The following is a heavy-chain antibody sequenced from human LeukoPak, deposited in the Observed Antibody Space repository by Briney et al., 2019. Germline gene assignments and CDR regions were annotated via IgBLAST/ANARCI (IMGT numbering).Heavy chain of an antibody. V-gene: IGHV3-23*01. J-gene: IGHJ4*02. D-gene: IGHD3-16*02. CDR3: ASNLGELSLAAFGY. CDR2: VSGSGGST. Sequence: PGGSLRLSCAASGFTFSSYAMSWVRQAPGKGLEWVSGVSGSGGSTYYADSVKGRFTISRDNAKNTLYLQMNSLRAEDTAVYYCASNLGELSLAAFGYWGQGTLVTVSS. CDR1: GFTFSSYA.